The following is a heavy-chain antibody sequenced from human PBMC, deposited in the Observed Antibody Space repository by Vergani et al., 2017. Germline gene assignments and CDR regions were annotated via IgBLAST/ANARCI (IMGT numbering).Heavy chain of an antibody. V-gene: IGHV3-30*18. CDR2: ISYDGSNK. J-gene: IGHJ6*02. CDR1: GFTFSSYG. CDR3: AKAEGHYYYCYGMDV. Sequence: QVQLVESGGGVVQPGRSLRLSCAASGFTFSSYGMHWVRQAPGKGLEWVAVISYDGSNKYYADSVKGRFTISRDNSKNTLYLQMNSLRAEDTAVYYCAKAEGHYYYCYGMDVWGQGTTVTVSS.